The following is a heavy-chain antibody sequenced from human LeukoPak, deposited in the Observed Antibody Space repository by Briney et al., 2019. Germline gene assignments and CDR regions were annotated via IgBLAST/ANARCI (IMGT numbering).Heavy chain of an antibody. CDR1: GGSISRGDYA. V-gene: IGHV4-30-2*01. Sequence: SQTLSLTCAVSGGSISRGDYAWSWIRQPPGKGLEWIGYIYHSGSTYYNPSLKSRVTISVDRSKNQFSLKLTSVPAADTAVYFCAREAATGYFDYCGQGTLVTVSS. CDR2: IYHSGST. D-gene: IGHD2-15*01. CDR3: AREAATGYFDY. J-gene: IGHJ4*02.